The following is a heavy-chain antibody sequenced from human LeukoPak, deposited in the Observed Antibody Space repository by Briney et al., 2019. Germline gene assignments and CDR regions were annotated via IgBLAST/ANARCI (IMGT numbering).Heavy chain of an antibody. CDR2: IYYSGST. CDR3: ARDSGSGQRGHDY. D-gene: IGHD5-24*01. V-gene: IGHV4-31*11. CDR1: GGSLSGYY. Sequence: SETLSLTCAVYGGSLSGYYWSWIRQHPGKGLEWIGYIYYSGSTYYNPSLKSRVTISVDTSKNQFSLKLSSVTAADTAVYYCARDSGSGQRGHDYWGQGTLVTVSS. J-gene: IGHJ4*02.